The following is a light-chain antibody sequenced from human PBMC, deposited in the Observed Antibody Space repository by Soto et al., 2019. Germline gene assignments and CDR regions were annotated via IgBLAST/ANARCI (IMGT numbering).Light chain of an antibody. CDR1: SSDVGGYNY. Sequence: QSALTQPASVSGSPGHSITISCTGTSSDVGGYNYVSWYQQQPGKAPKLMIYEVSNRPSAVSNRVSGSKSGNTASLTISGLQAEDEADDSCSSYTSRSTLVFGTGTKLTV. J-gene: IGLJ1*01. CDR3: SSYTSRSTLV. V-gene: IGLV2-14*01. CDR2: EVS.